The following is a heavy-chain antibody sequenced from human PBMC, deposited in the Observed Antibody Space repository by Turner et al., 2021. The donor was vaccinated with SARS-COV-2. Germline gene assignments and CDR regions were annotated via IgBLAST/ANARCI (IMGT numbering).Heavy chain of an antibody. Sequence: QVQLVQSGTDVRKPGASVRVSCKTSGYTFTAYYIHWVRQAPGQGLEWVAWINPNSEFVNFAQKFQDRIFLTRDTSINTVYIDLTNLTSDDTAVYFCARGYDMLTGSSFSFFDSWGQGTLVTVSS. V-gene: IGHV1-2*02. J-gene: IGHJ5*01. CDR3: ARGYDMLTGSSFSFFDS. CDR1: GYTFTAYY. D-gene: IGHD3-9*01. CDR2: INPNSEFV.